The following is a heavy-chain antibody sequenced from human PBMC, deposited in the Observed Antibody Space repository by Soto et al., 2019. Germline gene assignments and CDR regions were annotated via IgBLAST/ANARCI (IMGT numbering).Heavy chain of an antibody. CDR2: IFASGSTT. J-gene: IGHJ2*01. Sequence: DVQLLESGGGLVQPGGSLRLSCAASGFTFSSCSMGWVRQAPGKGLEWVSAIFASGSTTYSAASVKGRFTISRDNSKNTMYLQRNSLKCEDTAIYYRAKDSRGPMAGTVYFNLWGRGTLVTVSS. D-gene: IGHD3-10*01. CDR3: AKDSRGPMAGTVYFNL. V-gene: IGHV3-23*01. CDR1: GFTFSSCS.